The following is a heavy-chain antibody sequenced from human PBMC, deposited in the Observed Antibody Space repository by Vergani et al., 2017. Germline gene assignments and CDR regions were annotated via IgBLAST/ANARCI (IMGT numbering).Heavy chain of an antibody. Sequence: EVQLLESGGGLVQPGGSLRLSCAASGFTFRSYAMSWVRQAPGKGLQWLSVIYSGGSSAYYADSVKGRFTISRDNSNNTLYLQMSSLRAEDTAVYYCANHFQLTAWGQGTLVTVSS. CDR3: ANHFQLTA. J-gene: IGHJ5*02. CDR2: IYSGGSSA. D-gene: IGHD2-2*01. CDR1: GFTFRSYA. V-gene: IGHV3-23*03.